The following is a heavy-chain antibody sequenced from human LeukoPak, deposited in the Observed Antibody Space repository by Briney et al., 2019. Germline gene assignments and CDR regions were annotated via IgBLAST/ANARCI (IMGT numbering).Heavy chain of an antibody. J-gene: IGHJ4*02. CDR2: INHSGST. CDR3: ARGRRYYYDSSGYSYYFDY. Sequence: SETLSLTCAVYGGSFSGYYWSWIRRPPGKGLEWIGEINHSGSTNYNPSLKSRVTISVDTSKNQFSLKLSSVSAADTAVYYCARGRRYYYDSSGYSYYFDYWGQGTLVTVSS. V-gene: IGHV4-34*01. CDR1: GGSFSGYY. D-gene: IGHD3-22*01.